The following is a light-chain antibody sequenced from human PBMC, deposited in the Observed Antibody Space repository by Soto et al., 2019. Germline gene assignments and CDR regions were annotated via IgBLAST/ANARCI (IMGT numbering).Light chain of an antibody. CDR3: CSYAGSSTHYV. CDR2: EVS. J-gene: IGLJ1*01. Sequence: QSAFTQPASVSGSPGQSLTISCTGTSSDVGSYNLVSWYQQHPGKAPKLMIYEVSKRPSGVSNRFSGSKSGNTASLTISGLQAEDEADYYCCSYAGSSTHYVFGTGTKVTVL. V-gene: IGLV2-23*02. CDR1: SSDVGSYNL.